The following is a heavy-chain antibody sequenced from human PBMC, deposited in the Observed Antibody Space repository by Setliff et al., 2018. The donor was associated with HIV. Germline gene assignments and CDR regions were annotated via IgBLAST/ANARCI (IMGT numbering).Heavy chain of an antibody. J-gene: IGHJ5*02. D-gene: IGHD3-3*01. V-gene: IGHV1-69*10. CDR1: GGSFTSFA. CDR3: ARDIPHDYTFWSGSTRFDP. Sequence: SVKVSCKASGGSFTSFAISWVRQAPGQGLEWMGGIMSILRIANYAQKFQGRVTITADKSTTTAYMELSSLRSEDTAVYYCARDIPHDYTFWSGSTRFDPWGQGTLVTVSS. CDR2: IMSILRIA.